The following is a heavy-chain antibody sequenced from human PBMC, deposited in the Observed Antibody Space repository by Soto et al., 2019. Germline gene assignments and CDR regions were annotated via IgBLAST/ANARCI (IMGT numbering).Heavy chain of an antibody. CDR1: GGSISSYY. CDR2: IYTSGST. Sequence: ASETLSLTCTVSGGSISSYYWSWIRQPAGKGLEWIGRIYTSGSTNYNPSLKSRVTMSVDTSKNQFSLKLSSVTAADTAVYYCARVSSEHGYNYYFDYWGQGTLVTVSS. J-gene: IGHJ4*02. CDR3: ARVSSEHGYNYYFDY. D-gene: IGHD5-12*01. V-gene: IGHV4-4*07.